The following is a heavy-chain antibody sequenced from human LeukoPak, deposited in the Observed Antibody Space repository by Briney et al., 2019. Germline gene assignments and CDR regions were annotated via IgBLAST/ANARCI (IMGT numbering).Heavy chain of an antibody. CDR3: ARDRRSLSLGYYAITIDY. CDR1: GLTFSRYN. Sequence: GGSLTLSCAASGLTFSRYNMNWVRQAPGKGLEWVAVISYDGSNKYYADSVKGRFTISRDNSKNTLYLQMNSLRAEDTAVYYCARDRRSLSLGYYAITIDYWGQGTLVTVSS. V-gene: IGHV3-30*03. D-gene: IGHD3-22*01. J-gene: IGHJ4*02. CDR2: ISYDGSNK.